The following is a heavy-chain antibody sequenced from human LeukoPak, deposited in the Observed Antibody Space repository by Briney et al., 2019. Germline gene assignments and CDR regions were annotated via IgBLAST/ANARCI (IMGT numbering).Heavy chain of an antibody. CDR1: GYSICIGYY. CDR3: ARVRGGVLLG. CDR2: IYHSEST. V-gene: IGHV4-38-2*01. Sequence: PSEPLSLTCGVSGYSICIGYYWGWIRPPPGKGLGWIDSIYHSESTYYNPSVKSRVTISVDTSKNKFSLKMSSVRGEDTAVYYCARVRGGVLLGWGQGTLVTVSS. D-gene: IGHD3-10*01. J-gene: IGHJ4*02.